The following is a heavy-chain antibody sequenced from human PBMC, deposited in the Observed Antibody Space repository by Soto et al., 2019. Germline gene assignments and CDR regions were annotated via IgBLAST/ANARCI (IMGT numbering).Heavy chain of an antibody. Sequence: QVQLVQSGAEVKKPGSSVKVSCKASGGTFSSYAISWVRQAPGLGLEWMGGIIPIFGTANYAQKFQGRVTITADESTSTAYMELSSLRSEDTAVYYCAGNVYSSGWYDYFDYWGQGTLVTVSS. CDR1: GGTFSSYA. D-gene: IGHD6-19*01. CDR3: AGNVYSSGWYDYFDY. CDR2: IIPIFGTA. J-gene: IGHJ4*02. V-gene: IGHV1-69*12.